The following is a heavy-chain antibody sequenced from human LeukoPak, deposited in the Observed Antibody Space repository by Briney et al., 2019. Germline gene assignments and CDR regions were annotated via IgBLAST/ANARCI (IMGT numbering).Heavy chain of an antibody. CDR1: GGSISSGGYS. Sequence: SETLSLTCAVSGGSISSGGYSWSWIRQPPGKGLEWIGYIYHSGSTYYNPSLKSRVTISVDKSKNQFSLKLNSVTAADTAVYYCARDSPSGSSWFFDLWGQGTQVTVSS. V-gene: IGHV4-30-2*01. CDR2: IYHSGST. D-gene: IGHD6-13*01. CDR3: ARDSPSGSSWFFDL. J-gene: IGHJ4*02.